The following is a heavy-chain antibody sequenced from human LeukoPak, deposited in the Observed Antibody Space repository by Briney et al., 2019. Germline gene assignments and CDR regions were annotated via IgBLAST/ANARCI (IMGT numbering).Heavy chain of an antibody. V-gene: IGHV4-38-2*02. CDR1: GYSISSGYY. CDR3: AREAREYYYDSSGEFDY. J-gene: IGHJ4*02. CDR2: IYHSGST. Sequence: SETLSLTCTVSGYSISSGYYWGWIRQPPGKGLEWIESIYHSGSTYYNPSLKSRVTISVDTSKNQFSLKLSSVTAADTAVYYCAREAREYYYDSSGEFDYWGQGTLVTVSS. D-gene: IGHD3-22*01.